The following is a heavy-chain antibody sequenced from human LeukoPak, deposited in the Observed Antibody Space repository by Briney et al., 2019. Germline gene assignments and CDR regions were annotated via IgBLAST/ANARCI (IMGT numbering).Heavy chain of an antibody. D-gene: IGHD5-18*01. CDR1: GGSFSGYY. CDR2: INHSGST. V-gene: IGHV4-34*01. CDR3: ARGRIQLWLPRTYYFDY. Sequence: PSETLSLTCAVYGGSFSGYYWSWIRQPPGKGLEWIGEINHSGSTNYNPSLKSRVTISVDTSKNQFSLKLSSVTAADTAVYYCARGRIQLWLPRTYYFDYWGQGTLVTVSS. J-gene: IGHJ4*02.